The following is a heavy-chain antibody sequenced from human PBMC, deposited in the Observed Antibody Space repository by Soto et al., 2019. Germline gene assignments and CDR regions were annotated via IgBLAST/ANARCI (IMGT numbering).Heavy chain of an antibody. J-gene: IGHJ4*02. CDR1: GYSFTTYW. D-gene: IGHD2-21*01. Sequence: GESLKISCQASGYSFTTYWISWVRQMPGKGLECMGRIDPTDSYTDYGPSFEGHVTMSVDRSINTAYLEWSSLKASDSAMYYCASLPRAKDGDGYHIFDWWGREPRVTVP. CDR3: ASLPRAKDGDGYHIFDW. V-gene: IGHV5-10-1*01. CDR2: IDPTDSYT.